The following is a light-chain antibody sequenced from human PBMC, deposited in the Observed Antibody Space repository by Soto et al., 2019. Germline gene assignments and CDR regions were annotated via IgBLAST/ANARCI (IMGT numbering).Light chain of an antibody. V-gene: IGLV2-14*01. CDR2: EVS. J-gene: IGLJ3*02. Sequence: QSALTQPASVSGSPGQSITISCTGTSRDVGGYNFVSWYQQHPGKAPRLIIYEVSSRPSRVSYRFSGSKSGNTASLTISGLQAEDEADYYCSSYTLRNTLVLFGGGTKLTVL. CDR1: SRDVGGYNF. CDR3: SSYTLRNTLVL.